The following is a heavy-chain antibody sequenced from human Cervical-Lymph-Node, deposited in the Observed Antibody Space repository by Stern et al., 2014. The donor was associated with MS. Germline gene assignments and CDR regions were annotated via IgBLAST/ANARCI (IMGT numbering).Heavy chain of an antibody. D-gene: IGHD6-13*01. V-gene: IGHV1-69*01. CDR2: IFPVFATP. J-gene: IGHJ5*02. Sequence: QVQLGQSGDEVTKPGSSVKVSCKASGSTFSKFPSSWVRHAPGQGLDWMGGIFPVFATPTDAQEFRGRVTITADVSTSTVYMELSSLRSDDTAVYYCALSSETSDRWYSLGYDLWGQGTLVTVSS. CDR1: GSTFSKFP. CDR3: ALSSETSDRWYSLGYDL.